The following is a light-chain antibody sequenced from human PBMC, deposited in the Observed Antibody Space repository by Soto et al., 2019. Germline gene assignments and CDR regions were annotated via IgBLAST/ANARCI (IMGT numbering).Light chain of an antibody. CDR3: QTWGTGSAIVV. Sequence: QSVLTQSPSASASLGASVKLTCTLSSGHSNYAIAWHRQQPEKGPRYLMKVNSGGSHIKGDGIPDRFSGSSSGAERYLFISSLQSEDEADYYCQTWGTGSAIVVFGGGTQLTVL. V-gene: IGLV4-69*01. CDR1: SGHSNYA. CDR2: VNSGGSH. J-gene: IGLJ7*01.